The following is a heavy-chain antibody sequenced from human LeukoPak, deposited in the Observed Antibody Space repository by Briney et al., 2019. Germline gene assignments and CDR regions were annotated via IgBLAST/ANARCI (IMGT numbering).Heavy chain of an antibody. V-gene: IGHV3-7*01. CDR1: GFSFSTSW. D-gene: IGHD4-17*01. CDR3: ATGYGDTYAFDT. J-gene: IGHJ3*02. Sequence: PGGSLRLPCAASGFSFSTSWMSWVRQAPGKGLEWVANIKQDGSETYYVDSVKGRFSISRDNAKNSLCLQMNSLRAGDTAVYYCATGYGDTYAFDTWGQGTMVTVSS. CDR2: IKQDGSET.